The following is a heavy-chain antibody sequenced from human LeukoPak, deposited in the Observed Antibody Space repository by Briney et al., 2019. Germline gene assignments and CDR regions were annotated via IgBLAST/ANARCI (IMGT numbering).Heavy chain of an antibody. CDR2: IQYDGSYK. J-gene: IGHJ4*02. D-gene: IGHD2-15*01. Sequence: PGGSLRLSCAASGFSFSNYAMTWVRQAPGKGLEWVAFIQYDGSYKYYADSVKGRFTISRDNSKNTLYLQMNSLRAEDTAVYYCAKDFCSGGSCYSNSWGQGTLVTVSS. CDR3: AKDFCSGGSCYSNS. V-gene: IGHV3-30*02. CDR1: GFSFSNYA.